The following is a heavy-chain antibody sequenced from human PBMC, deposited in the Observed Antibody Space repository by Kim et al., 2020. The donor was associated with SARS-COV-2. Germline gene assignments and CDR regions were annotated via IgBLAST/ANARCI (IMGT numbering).Heavy chain of an antibody. CDR3: AREWAYGSGSHGDS. J-gene: IGHJ4*02. Sequence: SETLSLTCSVSGGSISNSYYINSGGYYWSWIRQFPGKGLEWIGYIYHTGTTNYNPSLKSRVTISVDTSKNEFSLKLTSVTAADTAVYYCAREWAYGSGSHGDSWGQGTQVTVSS. D-gene: IGHD3-10*01. CDR2: IYHTGTT. V-gene: IGHV4-31*03. CDR1: GGSISNSYYINSGGYY.